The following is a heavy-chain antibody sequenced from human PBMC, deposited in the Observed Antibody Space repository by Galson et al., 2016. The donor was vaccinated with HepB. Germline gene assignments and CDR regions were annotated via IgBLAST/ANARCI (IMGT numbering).Heavy chain of an antibody. V-gene: IGHV3-48*03. CDR2: ISGGGETI. Sequence: SLRLSCAASGFSFSNYEMNWVRQAPGKGLEWVAYISGGGETIYYADSVRGRFTISRDNARDSVFLQMTSLRVEDTARYYCARDALGTWDLTTWGQGTLVSVSS. D-gene: IGHD1-26*01. CDR3: ARDALGTWDLTT. CDR1: GFSFSNYE. J-gene: IGHJ1*01.